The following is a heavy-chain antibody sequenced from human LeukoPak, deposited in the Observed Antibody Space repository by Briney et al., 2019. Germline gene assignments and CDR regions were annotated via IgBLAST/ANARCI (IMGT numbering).Heavy chain of an antibody. Sequence: ASVKVSCKASGGTFSTFGISWVRQAPGQGLEWMGGIIPMSGTVNNAQKFQGRVTFTRNTSISTAYMELSSLRSEDTAVYYCAGGALWVWGQGTLVTVSS. D-gene: IGHD1-26*01. J-gene: IGHJ4*02. CDR2: IIPMSGTV. CDR1: GGTFSTFG. CDR3: AGGALWV. V-gene: IGHV1-69*05.